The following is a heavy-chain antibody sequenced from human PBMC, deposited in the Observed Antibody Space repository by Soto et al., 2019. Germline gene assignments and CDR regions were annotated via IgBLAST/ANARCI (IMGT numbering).Heavy chain of an antibody. D-gene: IGHD3-22*01. CDR1: GGTFSSYA. CDR2: IIPIFGTA. CDR3: ARYYDSSGYYRNNYYYYYGMDV. Sequence: SVKVSCKASGGTFSSYAISWVRQAPGQGLEWMGGIIPIFGTANYAQKFQGRVTITADESTSTAYMELSSLRSEDTAVYYCARYYDSSGYYRNNYYYYYGMDVWGQGTTVTVSS. V-gene: IGHV1-69*13. J-gene: IGHJ6*02.